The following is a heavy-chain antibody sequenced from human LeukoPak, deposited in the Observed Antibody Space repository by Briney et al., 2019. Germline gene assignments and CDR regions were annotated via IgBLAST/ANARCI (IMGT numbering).Heavy chain of an antibody. V-gene: IGHV1-46*01. Sequence: ASVKVSCKTSGYTFTKYYLHWVRQAPGQGLERMGIINPTGGITNYAQKFQGRVTLTRDMSTSTVYMELSGLRSEDAAVYYCARGTTTIDYWGQGALVAVSS. CDR2: INPTGGIT. CDR3: ARGTTTIDY. CDR1: GYTFTKYY. J-gene: IGHJ4*02. D-gene: IGHD4-11*01.